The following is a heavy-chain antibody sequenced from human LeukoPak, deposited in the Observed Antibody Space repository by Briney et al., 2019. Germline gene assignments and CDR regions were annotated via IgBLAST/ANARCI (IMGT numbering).Heavy chain of an antibody. CDR2: ISAYNGNT. J-gene: IGHJ4*02. Sequence: GASVKVSCKASGYTFTGYYIHWVRQAPGQGLEWMGWISAYNGNTNYAQKLQGRVTMTTDTSTSTAYMELRSLRSDDTAVYYCARDQIGLSSSWPDYWGQGTLVTVSS. D-gene: IGHD6-13*01. CDR3: ARDQIGLSSSWPDY. CDR1: GYTFTGYY. V-gene: IGHV1-18*04.